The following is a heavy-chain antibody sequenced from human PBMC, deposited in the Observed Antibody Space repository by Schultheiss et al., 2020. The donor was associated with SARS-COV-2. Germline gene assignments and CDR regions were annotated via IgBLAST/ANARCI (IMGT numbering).Heavy chain of an antibody. Sequence: GGSLRLSCAASGFTFSSYAMSWVRQAPGKGLEWVSYISVSGNNINYADSVRGRFTISRDNAKNSLYLQLNSLRAEDTAVYFCARSPPTFGRDITWYDPWGQGTLVTVSS. CDR1: GFTFSSYA. CDR2: ISVSGNNI. J-gene: IGHJ5*02. V-gene: IGHV3-48*04. D-gene: IGHD3-16*01. CDR3: ARSPPTFGRDITWYDP.